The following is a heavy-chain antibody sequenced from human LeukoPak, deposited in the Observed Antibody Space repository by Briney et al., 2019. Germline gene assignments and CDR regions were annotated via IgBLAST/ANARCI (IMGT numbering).Heavy chain of an antibody. CDR2: MYYNGDT. D-gene: IGHD1-26*01. CDR1: GGSIISGSSY. CDR3: ARHEHSGLLLDN. Sequence: SETLSLTCTVSGGSIISGSSYWAWIRQPPGKGLEWIGSMYYNGDTYYNTSLKSRVTISGDTSKNQFFLKLSSVTAADTAVYYCARHEHSGLLLDNWGQGTLVTVSS. V-gene: IGHV4-39*01. J-gene: IGHJ4*02.